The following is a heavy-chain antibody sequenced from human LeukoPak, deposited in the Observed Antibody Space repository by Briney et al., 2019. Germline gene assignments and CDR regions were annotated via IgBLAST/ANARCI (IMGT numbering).Heavy chain of an antibody. D-gene: IGHD3-22*01. CDR2: MNPNSGNS. V-gene: IGHV1-8*01. CDR1: GYTFTSYD. Sequence: GASVKVSCKASGYTFTSYDINWVRQATGQGLEWMGCMNPNSGNSGYAQKFQGRVTMTRNTSISTAYMELSSLRSEDTAVYYCARDYYDSKGARYAFDIWGQGTMVTVSS. J-gene: IGHJ3*02. CDR3: ARDYYDSKGARYAFDI.